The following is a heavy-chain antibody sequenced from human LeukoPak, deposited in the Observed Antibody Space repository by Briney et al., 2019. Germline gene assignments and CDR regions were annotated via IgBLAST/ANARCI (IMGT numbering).Heavy chain of an antibody. D-gene: IGHD3-22*01. V-gene: IGHV1-46*01. CDR2: INPSGGST. CDR1: GYTFTSYY. Sequence: ASVKVSCKASGYTFTSYYMHWVRQAPGQGLEWMGIINPSGGSTSYAQKFQGRVTMTRDMSTSTVYMELSSLRSEDTAVYYCARDSSGYYCDYWGQGTLVTVSS. CDR3: ARDSSGYYCDY. J-gene: IGHJ4*02.